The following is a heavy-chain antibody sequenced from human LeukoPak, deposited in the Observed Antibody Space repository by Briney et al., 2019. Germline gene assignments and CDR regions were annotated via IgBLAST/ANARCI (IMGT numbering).Heavy chain of an antibody. J-gene: IGHJ4*02. D-gene: IGHD2-2*02. V-gene: IGHV4-39*07. CDR2: IYYSGST. CDR1: GGSISSSSYY. Sequence: SETLSLTCTVSGGSISSSSYYWGWIRQPPGKGLEWIGSIYYSGSTYYNPSLKSRVIMSVDMSENQFSLKLSSVTAADTAVYYCARVVFSDYQLLDRFDYWGRGTLVTVS. CDR3: ARVVFSDYQLLDRFDY.